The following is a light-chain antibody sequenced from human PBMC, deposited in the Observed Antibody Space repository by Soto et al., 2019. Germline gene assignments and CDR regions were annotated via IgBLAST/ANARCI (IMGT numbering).Light chain of an antibody. CDR3: TSHTSSSTPL. J-gene: IGLJ2*01. Sequence: QSVLTQPASVSGSPGQWITISCTGTRSDVGTYNYVSWYQHHPGKAPKLMIYDVSNRPSGVSNRFSGSKSGNTASLTISGLQAEDEADYYCTSHTSSSTPLFGGGTKLTVL. V-gene: IGLV2-14*03. CDR2: DVS. CDR1: RSDVGTYNY.